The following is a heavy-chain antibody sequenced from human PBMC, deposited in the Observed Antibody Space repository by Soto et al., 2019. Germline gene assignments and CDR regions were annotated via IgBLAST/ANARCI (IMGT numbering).Heavy chain of an antibody. CDR3: ARRSSGWYFDY. CDR2: ISGSGGRT. Sequence: EVQLLESGGGLVQPGGSLRLSCAASGFTFSSYAMNWVRQAPGKGLEWVSVISGSGGRTYHADSVKARFTISRDYSKTTLYLQITSLRAEDTAVYYCARRSSGWYFDYWGQGTLVTVTS. D-gene: IGHD6-19*01. J-gene: IGHJ4*02. CDR1: GFTFSSYA. V-gene: IGHV3-23*01.